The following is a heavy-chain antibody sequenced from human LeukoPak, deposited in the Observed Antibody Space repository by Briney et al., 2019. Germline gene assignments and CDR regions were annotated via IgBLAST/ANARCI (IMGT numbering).Heavy chain of an antibody. V-gene: IGHV3-66*04. Sequence: GGSLSLFCPAPGFTVSRNYWNWVGQAPGKGLDWVSVIYSGGSAYYADSVKGRFTISRDNSKNTLYLQMNSLRADDTAVYYCASQRRVDLGFAFNLWGQGTMVTVSS. CDR1: GFTVSRNY. D-gene: IGHD3-9*01. CDR2: IYSGGSA. J-gene: IGHJ3*01. CDR3: ASQRRVDLGFAFNL.